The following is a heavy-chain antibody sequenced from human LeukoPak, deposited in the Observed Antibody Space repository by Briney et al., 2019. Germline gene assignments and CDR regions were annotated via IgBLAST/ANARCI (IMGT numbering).Heavy chain of an antibody. CDR2: IIPILGIA. CDR3: AREIDYYGSGSYFDY. D-gene: IGHD3-10*01. Sequence: SVKVSCKASGGTFSSYAISWVRQAPGQGLEWMGRIIPILGIANYAQKFQGRVTITADKSTSTAYMELSSLRSEDTAVYYCAREIDYYGSGSYFDYWGQGTLVTVSS. CDR1: GGTFSSYA. J-gene: IGHJ4*02. V-gene: IGHV1-69*04.